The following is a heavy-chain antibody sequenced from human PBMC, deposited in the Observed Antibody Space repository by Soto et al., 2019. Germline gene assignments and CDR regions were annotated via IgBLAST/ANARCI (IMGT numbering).Heavy chain of an antibody. J-gene: IGHJ4*02. CDR2: ISGSGGST. CDR3: AKNLGLTMGRGVSFDY. Sequence: EVQLLESGGGLVQPGGSLRLSCAASGFTFSSYSMSWVRQAPGKGLEWVSEISGSGGSTYYADSVKGRFTISRDKSKNTRYLQRNILRAEDTAVDYCAKNLGLTMGRGVSFDYWGQGTLVTVAS. D-gene: IGHD3-10*01. CDR1: GFTFSSYS. V-gene: IGHV3-23*01.